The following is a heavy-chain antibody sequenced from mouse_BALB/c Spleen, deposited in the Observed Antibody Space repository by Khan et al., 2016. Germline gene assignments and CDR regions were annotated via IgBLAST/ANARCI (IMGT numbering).Heavy chain of an antibody. V-gene: IGHV3-2*02. J-gene: IGHJ1*01. CDR2: ISYSGST. CDR1: VYSITSDYA. Sequence: VQLQQSGPGLVKPSQSLSLTCTVTVYSITSDYAWNWIRQLPGNKLEWMGYISYSGSTNYNPSLKSRSSITRDTSNNQFFLQLNFVTTEDTATYYGARAPPRWYFDVWGAGTTVTVSS. CDR3: ARAPPRWYFDV.